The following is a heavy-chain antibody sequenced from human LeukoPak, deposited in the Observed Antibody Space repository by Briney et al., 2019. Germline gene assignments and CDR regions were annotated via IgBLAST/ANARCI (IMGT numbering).Heavy chain of an antibody. CDR2: ISAYNGNT. J-gene: IGHJ5*02. Sequence: ASVKVSCKASGYTFTSYGISWVRQAPGEGLEWMGWISAYNGNTNYAQKLQGRVTMTTDTSTSTAYMELRSLRSDDTAVYYCARERRFGEFMDWFDPWGRGTLVTVSS. D-gene: IGHD3-10*01. CDR1: GYTFTSYG. CDR3: ARERRFGEFMDWFDP. V-gene: IGHV1-18*01.